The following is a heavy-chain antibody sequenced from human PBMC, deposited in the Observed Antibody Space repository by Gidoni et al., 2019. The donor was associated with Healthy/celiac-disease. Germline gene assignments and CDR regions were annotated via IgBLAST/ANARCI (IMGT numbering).Heavy chain of an antibody. J-gene: IGHJ4*02. CDR1: GCTFSSYW. CDR2: INSDGSST. D-gene: IGHD3-10*01. CDR3: ARSVWFGGTYDY. Sequence: EVQLVESGGGLVQPGGSLRLSCAASGCTFSSYWMHWVRQAPGKGLVWVSRINSDGSSTSYAASVKGRFTISRDNAKNTLYLQMNSLSAEDTAVYYCARSVWFGGTYDYWGQGTLVTVSS. V-gene: IGHV3-74*01.